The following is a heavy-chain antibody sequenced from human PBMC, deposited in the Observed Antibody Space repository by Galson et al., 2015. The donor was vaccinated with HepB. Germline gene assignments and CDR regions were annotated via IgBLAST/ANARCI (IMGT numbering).Heavy chain of an antibody. CDR1: GGSIRSYY. V-gene: IGHV4-59*07. CDR3: ARGLRDYDDFWSGYTIWFDP. J-gene: IGHJ5*02. Sequence: DTLSLTCTVSGGSIRSYYWSWIRQPPGKGLEWIGSIYYSGSSNYNPSLKSRVTMSVDTSKNQFSLKLNSVTAADTAVYYCARGLRDYDDFWSGYTIWFDPWGQGTLVTVSS. D-gene: IGHD3-3*01. CDR2: IYYSGSS.